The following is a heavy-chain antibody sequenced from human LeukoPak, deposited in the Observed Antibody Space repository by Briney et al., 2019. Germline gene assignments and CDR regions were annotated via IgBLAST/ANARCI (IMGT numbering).Heavy chain of an antibody. CDR2: IKSKTDGGTT. D-gene: IGHD3-22*01. J-gene: IGHJ4*02. CDR1: GFTFSNAW. CDR3: TTDFSYYYDSSGYSVDY. V-gene: IGHV3-15*07. Sequence: GGSLGLSCAASGFTFSNAWMNWVRQAPGKGLEWVGRIKSKTDGGTTDYAAPVKGRFTISRDDSKNTLYLQMNSLKTEDTAVYYCTTDFSYYYDSSGYSVDYWGQGTLVTVSS.